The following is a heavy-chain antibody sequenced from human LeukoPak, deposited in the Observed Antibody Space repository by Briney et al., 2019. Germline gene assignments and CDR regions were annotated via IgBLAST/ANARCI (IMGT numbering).Heavy chain of an antibody. V-gene: IGHV3-23*01. CDR2: INGSGGST. CDR3: VTNFDPDVD. CDR1: GFTFSSYA. D-gene: IGHD3-9*01. J-gene: IGHJ4*02. Sequence: SGGSLRLSCAASGFTFSSYAMSWVRQAPGKGLEWVSDINGSGGSTYYADSVKGRFTISRDNAKNSLYLQMNSLRAEDTAVYYCVTNFDPDVDWGQGTLVTVSS.